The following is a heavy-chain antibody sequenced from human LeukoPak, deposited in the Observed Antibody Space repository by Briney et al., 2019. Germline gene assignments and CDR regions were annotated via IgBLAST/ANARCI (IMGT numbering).Heavy chain of an antibody. J-gene: IGHJ3*02. CDR1: GYTLTELS. CDR3: ATEAVVVPPSRALDI. V-gene: IGHV1-24*01. CDR2: FDPEDGEA. Sequence: ASVKVSCKVSGYTLTELSMHWVRQAPGKGLEWMGGFDPEDGEAIYAQKFQGRVTMTEDTSTDTAYMELSSLRSEDTAVYYCATEAVVVPPSRALDIWGQGTMVTVSS. D-gene: IGHD2-15*01.